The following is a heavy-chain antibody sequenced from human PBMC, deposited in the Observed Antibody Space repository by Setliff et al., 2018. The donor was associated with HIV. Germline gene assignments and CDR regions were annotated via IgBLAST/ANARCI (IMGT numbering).Heavy chain of an antibody. V-gene: IGHV1-3*04. D-gene: IGHD5-18*01. CDR2: INTGNDNT. CDR1: GYTFSTYP. Sequence: ASVKVSCKTTGYTFSTYPMHWVRQAPGQRLEWMGWINTGNDNTRYSQKFQGRVTITRDTSASSAYMELSSLTSEDTAVYYCAKGGDRAMINFDHWGQGTLVTVSS. CDR3: AKGGDRAMINFDH. J-gene: IGHJ4*02.